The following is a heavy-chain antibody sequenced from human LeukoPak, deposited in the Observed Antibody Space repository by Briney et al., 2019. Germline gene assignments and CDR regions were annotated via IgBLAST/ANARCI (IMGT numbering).Heavy chain of an antibody. Sequence: GASVKVSCKASGGTFSSYAISWVRQAPGQGLEWMGRIIPIFGTANYAQKFQGRVTITTDESTSTAYMELSSLRSEDTAVYYCARDGGMATMGWDTYYFDYWGQGTLVTVSS. V-gene: IGHV1-69*05. CDR2: IIPIFGTA. CDR3: ARDGGMATMGWDTYYFDY. CDR1: GGTFSSYA. J-gene: IGHJ4*02. D-gene: IGHD5-24*01.